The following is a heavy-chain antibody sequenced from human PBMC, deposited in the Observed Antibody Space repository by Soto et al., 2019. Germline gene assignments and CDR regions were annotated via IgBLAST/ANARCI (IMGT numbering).Heavy chain of an antibody. V-gene: IGHV4-59*01. J-gene: IGHJ4*02. CDR2: IYYSGST. Sequence: PSETLSLTCTVSGGSISSYYWSWIRQPPGKGLEWIGYIYYSGSTNYNPSLKSRVTISVDTSKNQFSLKLSSVTAADTAVYYCASVYDSSGYYTFDYWGQGTLVTVSS. D-gene: IGHD3-22*01. CDR3: ASVYDSSGYYTFDY. CDR1: GGSISSYY.